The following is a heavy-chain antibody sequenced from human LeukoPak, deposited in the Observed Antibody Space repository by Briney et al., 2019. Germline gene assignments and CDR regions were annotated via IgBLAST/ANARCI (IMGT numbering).Heavy chain of an antibody. Sequence: SETLSLTCTVSGGSISSYYWSWIRQPAGKGLEWIGRIYISGGTDYNPSLKSRVTMSVDTSKSQLSLKLNSVTAADTAVYYCARDDVDTPSFDYWGQGTLVTVSS. J-gene: IGHJ4*02. CDR3: ARDDVDTPSFDY. V-gene: IGHV4-4*07. D-gene: IGHD5-18*01. CDR2: IYISGGT. CDR1: GGSISSYY.